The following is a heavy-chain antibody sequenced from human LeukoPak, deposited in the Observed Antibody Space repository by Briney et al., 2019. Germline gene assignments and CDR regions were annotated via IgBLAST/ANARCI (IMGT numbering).Heavy chain of an antibody. D-gene: IGHD3-10*01. Sequence: SETLSLTCTVSGGSISSGSYYWGWIRQPPGKGLEWIGAIYYNGNTYYNPSLKSRVSISADTSMNQFSLILRSVTVADTAVYYCARRGDYWGQGILVTVSS. V-gene: IGHV4-39*01. CDR3: ARRGDY. CDR1: GGSISSGSYY. CDR2: IYYNGNT. J-gene: IGHJ4*02.